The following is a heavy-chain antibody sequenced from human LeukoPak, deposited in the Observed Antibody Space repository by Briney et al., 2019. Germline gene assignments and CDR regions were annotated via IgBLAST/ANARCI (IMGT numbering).Heavy chain of an antibody. D-gene: IGHD2-15*01. CDR2: IYYSGST. Sequence: SETLSLTCTVSGGSISSYYGSWIRQPPGKGLEWIGYIYYSGSTNYNPSLKSRVTISVDTSKNQFSLKLSSVTAADTAVYYCARGVVVVAKRRWAAFDIWGQGTMVTVSS. V-gene: IGHV4-59*08. CDR1: GGSISSYY. J-gene: IGHJ3*02. CDR3: ARGVVVVAKRRWAAFDI.